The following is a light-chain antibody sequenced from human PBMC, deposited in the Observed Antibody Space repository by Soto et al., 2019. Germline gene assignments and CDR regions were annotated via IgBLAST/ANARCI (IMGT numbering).Light chain of an antibody. CDR3: SSFTSSSTLPYV. CDR2: AVS. Sequence: QSALTQPASVAGSPGQSITISCTGTSSDVGGYEYVSWYQQHPGKAPKLMIYAVSNRPSGVSTRFSGSTSGNTASLTISELQADDEADYYCSSFTSSSTLPYVFGTGTKVTVL. J-gene: IGLJ1*01. CDR1: SSDVGGYEY. V-gene: IGLV2-14*01.